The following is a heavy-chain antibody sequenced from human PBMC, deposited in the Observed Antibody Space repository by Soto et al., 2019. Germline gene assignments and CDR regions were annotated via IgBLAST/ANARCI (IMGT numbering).Heavy chain of an antibody. CDR3: AVWGDPYSRGIYYGMDV. V-gene: IGHV1-2*02. Sequence: ASVKVSCKASGYTFTGYYMHWVRQAPGQGLEWMGWINPNSGGTNYAQKFQGRVTMTRDTSISTAYMELSRLRSDDTAVYYCAVWGDPYSRGIYYGMDVWGQGTTVTVSS. CDR2: INPNSGGT. D-gene: IGHD6-19*01. CDR1: GYTFTGYY. J-gene: IGHJ6*02.